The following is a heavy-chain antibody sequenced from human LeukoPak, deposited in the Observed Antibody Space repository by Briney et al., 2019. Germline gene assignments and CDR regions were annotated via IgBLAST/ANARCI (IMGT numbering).Heavy chain of an antibody. D-gene: IGHD3-3*01. J-gene: IGHJ5*02. V-gene: IGHV1-8*01. Sequence: GASVKVSCKASGYTFTGYDINWVRQATGQGLEWMGWMNPNSGNTGYAQKFQGRVTMTRNTSISSAYMELSSLRSEDTAVYYCARVSARRKHYDFWSGYFPTPYNWFDPWGQGTLVTVSS. CDR2: MNPNSGNT. CDR3: ARVSARRKHYDFWSGYFPTPYNWFDP. CDR1: GYTFTGYD.